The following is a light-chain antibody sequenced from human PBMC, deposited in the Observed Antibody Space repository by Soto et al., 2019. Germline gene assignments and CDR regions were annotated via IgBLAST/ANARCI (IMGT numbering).Light chain of an antibody. CDR2: RAS. CDR1: HSVSSSY. V-gene: IGKV3-20*01. CDR3: QQYGYLVT. J-gene: IGKJ4*01. Sequence: EIVLTQSPGTLRLSPGERASLSCRASHSVSSSYLTWYQQRPGQPPRLLIYRASRRATGIPDRFSASGSGTDFTLTISRLEPEDFAMYYCQQYGYLVTFGGGTKVEIK.